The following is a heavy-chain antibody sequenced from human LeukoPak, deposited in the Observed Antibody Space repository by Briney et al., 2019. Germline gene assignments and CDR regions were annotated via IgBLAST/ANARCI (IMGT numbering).Heavy chain of an antibody. V-gene: IGHV4-34*01. J-gene: IGHJ4*02. CDR1: GGSFSGYY. D-gene: IGHD3-10*01. CDR2: INHSGST. CDR3: ARVPPPGYFDY. Sequence: SETLPLTCAVYGGSFSGYYWSWIRQPPGKGLEWIGEINHSGSTNYNPSLKSRVTISVDTSKNQFSLKLSSVTAADTAVYYCARVPPPGYFDYWGQGTLVTVSS.